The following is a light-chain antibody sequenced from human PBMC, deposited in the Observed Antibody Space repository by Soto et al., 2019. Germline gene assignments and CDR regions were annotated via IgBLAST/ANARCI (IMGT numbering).Light chain of an antibody. CDR3: CSYAGSNYV. Sequence: QSVLTQPRSVSGSPGQSVTISCTGTSSDVGSYNFVSWYHQDPGKAPKLMIYDVSKRPSGVPDRFSGSKSGNTASLTIFGLQAEDEADYYCCSYAGSNYVFGTGTKVTVL. CDR2: DVS. CDR1: SSDVGSYNF. V-gene: IGLV2-11*01. J-gene: IGLJ1*01.